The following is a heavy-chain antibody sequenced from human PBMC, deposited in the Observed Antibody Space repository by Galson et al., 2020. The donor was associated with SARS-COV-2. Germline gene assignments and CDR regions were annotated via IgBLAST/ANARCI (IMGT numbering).Heavy chain of an antibody. D-gene: IGHD2-21*01. V-gene: IGHV4-34*01. CDR3: ARGSRDVTMVLMIATAASYYFDF. CDR1: GGSFSGYY. CDR2: ITPTGSI. Sequence: SQASETLSLTCAVYGGSFSGYYWGWIRQSPGQGLEWIGEITPTGSINNNPSLKSRVTISKDTSKNQFSLRLRSVTAADTAMYFCARGSRDVTMVLMIATAASYYFDFWGQGSLVTVSS. J-gene: IGHJ4*02.